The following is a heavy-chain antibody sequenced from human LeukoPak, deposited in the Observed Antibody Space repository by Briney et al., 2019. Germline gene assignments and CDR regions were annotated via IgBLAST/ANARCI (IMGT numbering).Heavy chain of an antibody. D-gene: IGHD2-2*02. J-gene: IGHJ5*02. CDR1: GYTFTSYG. CDR2: ISAYNGNT. Sequence: ASVTVSCKASGYTFTSYGISWVGQAPGQGLEGMGWISAYNGNTNYAQKLQGRVTMTTDTSTSTAYMELRSLRSDDTAVYYCARDPRYPLNNWFDPWGQGTLVTVSS. V-gene: IGHV1-18*01. CDR3: ARDPRYPLNNWFDP.